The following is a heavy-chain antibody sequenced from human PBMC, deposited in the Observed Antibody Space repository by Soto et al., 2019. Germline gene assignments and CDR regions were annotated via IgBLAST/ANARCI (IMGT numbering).Heavy chain of an antibody. V-gene: IGHV1-3*05. D-gene: IGHD2-21*02. CDR1: GYTFTSYA. CDR2: FNAGNGNT. J-gene: IGHJ4*02. Sequence: QVQLVQSGAEEKKPGASVKVSCKASGYTFTSYALLWVRQAPGQRLEWMGWFNAGNGNTKYSQKFQGRVTITRDTSASTAYMELSSLRSEDTAVYYCARSIVVVTALDYWGQGTLVTVSS. CDR3: ARSIVVVTALDY.